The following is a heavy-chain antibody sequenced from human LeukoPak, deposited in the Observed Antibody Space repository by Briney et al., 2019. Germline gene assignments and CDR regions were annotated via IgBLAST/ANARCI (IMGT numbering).Heavy chain of an antibody. Sequence: GGSLRLSCAASGDYWMHWVRQAPGQGLVWVSHINSDGSWTSYADSVKGRFTISKDNAKNTVYLQMNNLRAEDTAVYYCVSFYETYWGRGTLVTVSS. J-gene: IGHJ4*02. V-gene: IGHV3-74*01. CDR3: VSFYETY. CDR2: INSDGSWT. CDR1: GDYW. D-gene: IGHD2-2*01.